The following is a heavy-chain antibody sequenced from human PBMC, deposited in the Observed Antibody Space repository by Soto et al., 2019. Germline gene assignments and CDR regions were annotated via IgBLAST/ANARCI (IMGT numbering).Heavy chain of an antibody. CDR1: GFTFSDYY. D-gene: IGHD3-16*01. CDR3: ARVGLGDYVWGSLDY. V-gene: IGHV3-66*01. Sequence: GGSLRLSCAASGFTFSDYYMSWVRQAPGKGLEWVSVIYSGGSTYYADSVKGRFTISRDNSKNTLYLQMNSLRDEDTAVYYCARVGLGDYVWGSLDYWGQGTLVTVSS. CDR2: IYSGGST. J-gene: IGHJ4*02.